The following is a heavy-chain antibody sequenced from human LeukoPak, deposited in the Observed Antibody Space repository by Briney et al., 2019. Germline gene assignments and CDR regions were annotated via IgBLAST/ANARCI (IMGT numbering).Heavy chain of an antibody. CDR3: ARSWGVGGTNEIDY. D-gene: IGHD3-16*01. CDR1: GFTFNTYA. V-gene: IGHV3-64*01. CDR2: ISSNGDTT. J-gene: IGHJ4*02. Sequence: GGSLRLSCAASGFTFNTYAMHWVRQAPGKGLEYVSGISSNGDTTYYAKSVKGRFSISRDNSKNTLYLQMGSLTADDMAVYYCARSWGVGGTNEIDYWGQGALVTVSS.